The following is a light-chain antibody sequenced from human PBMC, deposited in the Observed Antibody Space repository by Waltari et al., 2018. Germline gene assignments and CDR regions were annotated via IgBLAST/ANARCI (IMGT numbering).Light chain of an antibody. CDR3: SSYTSSGSLA. CDR1: SSDVGGYNY. CDR2: AVS. V-gene: IGLV2-14*01. Sequence: QSALTQPASVSGSPGQSITISCTGSSSDVGGYNYVSWYQQYRGTAPKLMIYAVSKAPAGISVRFSCSKAGNTASLTISGLRAEDEADYYCSSYTSSGSLAFGGGTKVTVL. J-gene: IGLJ2*01.